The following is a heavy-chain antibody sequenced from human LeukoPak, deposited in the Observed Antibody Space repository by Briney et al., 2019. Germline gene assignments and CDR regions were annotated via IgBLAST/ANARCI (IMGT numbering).Heavy chain of an antibody. D-gene: IGHD5-18*01. V-gene: IGHV3-23*01. CDR2: ISSGGST. CDR3: AKWDTSMVDAFDI. Sequence: PGGSLRLSCAASGFTVTTYAMSWVRQAPGKGLEGVSAISSGGSTYYADSVKGRFTISRDNSKNTLYLQMHSLRAEDTAVYYCAKWDTSMVDAFDIWGQGTMVTVSS. J-gene: IGHJ3*02. CDR1: GFTVTTYA.